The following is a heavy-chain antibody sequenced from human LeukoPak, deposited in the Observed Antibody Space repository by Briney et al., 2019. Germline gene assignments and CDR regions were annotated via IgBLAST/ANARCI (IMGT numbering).Heavy chain of an antibody. CDR2: IYYSGST. Sequence: SETLSLTCTVSGGSISSSSYYWGWIRQPPGKGLEWIGSIYYSGSTYYNPSLKSRVTISVDTSKNQFSLKLSSVTAADTAVYYCARQRKSYDFWSGYYPPGPFDYWGQGTLVTVSS. CDR3: ARQRKSYDFWSGYYPPGPFDY. D-gene: IGHD3-3*01. J-gene: IGHJ4*02. CDR1: GGSISSSSYY. V-gene: IGHV4-39*01.